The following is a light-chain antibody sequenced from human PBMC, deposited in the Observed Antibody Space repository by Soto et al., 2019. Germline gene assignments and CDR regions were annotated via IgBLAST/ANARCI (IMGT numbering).Light chain of an antibody. CDR3: QQYNRYPLYT. Sequence: DIRMTQSPSSLSASVRDRVTITCRASQAINNYLAWFQQKPGKAPTSLIYAASSLQSGVPSKFSGSGSGTDFTLTISSLQPEDFATYYCQQYNRYPLYTFGQGTKLEIK. J-gene: IGKJ2*01. CDR1: QAINNY. V-gene: IGKV1-16*02. CDR2: AAS.